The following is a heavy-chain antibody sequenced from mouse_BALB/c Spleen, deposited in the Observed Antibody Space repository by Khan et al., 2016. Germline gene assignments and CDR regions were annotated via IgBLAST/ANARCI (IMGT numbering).Heavy chain of an antibody. Sequence: QVQLQQSGAELVRPGASVKLSCKALGYTFTDYEMHWVRQTPVHGLEWIGGFHPGSGGTAYNQRFTGKATLTDDKSSSTAYMELSMRTSEDSAVYYCTNRYEAWFTYWGQGTLVTVSA. CDR1: GYTFTDYE. J-gene: IGHJ3*01. D-gene: IGHD2-14*01. CDR3: TNRYEAWFTY. V-gene: IGHV1-15*01. CDR2: FHPGSGGT.